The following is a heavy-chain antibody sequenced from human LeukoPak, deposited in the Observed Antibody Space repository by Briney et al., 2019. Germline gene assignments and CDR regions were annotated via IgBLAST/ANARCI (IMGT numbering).Heavy chain of an antibody. Sequence: SQTLSLTCAISGDSVSSSGATWNWIRQSPSRGLEWLGRTYYKSQWYNDYAVSVKSRITISPDTSRNQFSLQLNSATPEDTAVYYCARDPSGGFRWYFDLWGRGTLVTVSS. CDR2: TYYKSQWYN. CDR1: GDSVSSSGAT. D-gene: IGHD2-15*01. J-gene: IGHJ2*01. CDR3: ARDPSGGFRWYFDL. V-gene: IGHV6-1*01.